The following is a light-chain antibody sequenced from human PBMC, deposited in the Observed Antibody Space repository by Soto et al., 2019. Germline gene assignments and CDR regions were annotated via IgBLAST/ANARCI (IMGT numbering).Light chain of an antibody. CDR1: QSVRSY. CDR2: AAS. CDR3: HQTYSIPYT. Sequence: DIRMTQSPSSLSASVGDRVTITCRASQSVRSYLNWSQQKPGKAPKLLIYAASSLQSGVTSRFSGSGSGTDVTLTISSLQPEDFATYYCHQTYSIPYTFGQVTKVDIK. V-gene: IGKV1-39*01. J-gene: IGKJ2*01.